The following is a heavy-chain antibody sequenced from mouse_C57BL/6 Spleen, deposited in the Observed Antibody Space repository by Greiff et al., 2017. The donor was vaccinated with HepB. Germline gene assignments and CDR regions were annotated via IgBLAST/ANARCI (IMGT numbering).Heavy chain of an antibody. CDR2: IYPSDSET. Sequence: QVQLQQPGAELVRPGSSVKLSCKASGYTFTSYWMDWVKQRPGQGLEWIGNIYPSDSETHYNQKFKDKATLTVDKSSSTAYMQLSSLTSEDSAVYYCARRVVVNWYFDVWGTGTTVTVSS. V-gene: IGHV1-61*01. D-gene: IGHD1-1*01. CDR1: GYTFTSYW. CDR3: ARRVVVNWYFDV. J-gene: IGHJ1*03.